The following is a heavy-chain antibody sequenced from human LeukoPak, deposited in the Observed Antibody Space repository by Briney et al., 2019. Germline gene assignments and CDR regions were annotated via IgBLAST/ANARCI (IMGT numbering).Heavy chain of an antibody. Sequence: GGSLRLSCAASGFTFSDYYMSWIRQAPGKRLEWVSYISSSGSTIYYADSVKGRFTISRDNAKNSLYLQMNSLRAEDTAVYYCAREVDHDAFDIWGQGTMVTVSS. V-gene: IGHV3-11*04. CDR3: AREVDHDAFDI. CDR1: GFTFSDYY. D-gene: IGHD2-2*01. CDR2: ISSSGSTI. J-gene: IGHJ3*02.